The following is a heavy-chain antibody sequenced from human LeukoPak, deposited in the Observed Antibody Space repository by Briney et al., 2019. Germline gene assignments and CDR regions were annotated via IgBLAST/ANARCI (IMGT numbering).Heavy chain of an antibody. CDR2: ISSSSTHI. CDR3: ARGPSYYDSSGLIDY. CDR1: GFTLSSYS. Sequence: PGGSLRFSCAASGFTLSSYSMNWVRQAPGKGLEWVLYISSSSTHIYYADSVKGRFTVSRDNSKNTLYLQMNSLRAEDTAVYYCARGPSYYDSSGLIDYWGQGTLVAVSS. J-gene: IGHJ4*02. D-gene: IGHD3-22*01. V-gene: IGHV3-21*01.